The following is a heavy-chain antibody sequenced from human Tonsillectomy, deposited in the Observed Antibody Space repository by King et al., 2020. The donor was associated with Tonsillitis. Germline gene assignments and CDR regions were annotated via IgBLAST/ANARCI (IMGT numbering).Heavy chain of an antibody. CDR1: GGSISSGGYS. D-gene: IGHD5-24*01. CDR3: ARGGDGYNVVDY. Sequence: QLQESGSGLVKPSQTLSLTCAVSGGSISSGGYSWSWIRQPPGKGLEWIGYIYHSGSTYYNPSLKSRVTISVDRSKNQFSLKLSSVTAADTAGYYCARGGDGYNVVDYWGQGTLVTVSS. CDR2: IYHSGST. V-gene: IGHV4-30-2*01. J-gene: IGHJ4*02.